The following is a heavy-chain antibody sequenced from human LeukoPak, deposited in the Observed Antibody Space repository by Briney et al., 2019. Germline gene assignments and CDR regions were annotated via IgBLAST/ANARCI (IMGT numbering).Heavy chain of an antibody. Sequence: GGSLRLSCAASGFVFSGYWLSWVRQAPGKGLEWVANIKKGGSEKYYVDSVKGRFTISRDNARNSMYLQMNSLRAEDTAVYYCARSRRDGDYLLNAFDIWGQGTMVIVSS. CDR3: ARSRRDGDYLLNAFDI. V-gene: IGHV3-7*01. J-gene: IGHJ3*02. D-gene: IGHD4-17*01. CDR2: IKKGGSEK. CDR1: GFVFSGYW.